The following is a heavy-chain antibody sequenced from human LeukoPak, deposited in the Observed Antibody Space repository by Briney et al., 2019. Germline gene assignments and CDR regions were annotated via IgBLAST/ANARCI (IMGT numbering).Heavy chain of an antibody. J-gene: IGHJ4*02. V-gene: IGHV4-4*07. CDR2: IYSTGST. CDR3: ARWNDGNHHFDC. CDR1: GGSINFYY. Sequence: SETLSLTCTVSGGSINFYYWSWIRQPAGKGLEWIGRIYSTGSTNYSPSLKSRVTTSVDKSKNQFSLNLSSVTAADTAVYYCARWNDGNHHFDCWGQGTLVTVSA. D-gene: IGHD1-1*01.